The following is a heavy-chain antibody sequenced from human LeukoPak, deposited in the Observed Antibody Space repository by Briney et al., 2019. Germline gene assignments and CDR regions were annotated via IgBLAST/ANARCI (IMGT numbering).Heavy chain of an antibody. CDR2: INPNSGGT. Sequence: ASVKVSCKASGYTFTGYYMHWVRQAPGQGLEWMGWINPNSGGTNYAQKFQGRVTMTRDTSISTAYMELSRLRSDDTAVYYCARVETVGYYYDSSGYYLPDYWGQGTLVTVSS. D-gene: IGHD3-22*01. J-gene: IGHJ4*02. CDR3: ARVETVGYYYDSSGYYLPDY. CDR1: GYTFTGYY. V-gene: IGHV1-2*02.